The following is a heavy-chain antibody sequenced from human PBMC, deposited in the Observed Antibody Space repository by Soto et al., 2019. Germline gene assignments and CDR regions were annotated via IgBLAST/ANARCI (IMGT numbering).Heavy chain of an antibody. V-gene: IGHV5-10-1*01. Sequence: GESLKISCQGSGYSFTSYWISWVRQMPGKGLEWMGRIDPSDSYTNYSPSFQGHVTISADKSISTAHLQWSSLKASDTAMYYCARNGGGYSWDYWGQGTLVTVSS. CDR2: IDPSDSYT. J-gene: IGHJ4*02. CDR1: GYSFTSYW. D-gene: IGHD5-12*01. CDR3: ARNGGGYSWDY.